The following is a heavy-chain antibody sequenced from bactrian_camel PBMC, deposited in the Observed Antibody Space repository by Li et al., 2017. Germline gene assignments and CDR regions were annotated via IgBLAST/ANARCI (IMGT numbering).Heavy chain of an antibody. J-gene: IGHJ4*01. Sequence: VQLVESGGGSVQAGGSLRLSCAASGYTYSDYTMGWFRQTPGKEREGVAAISNDGITTTYADSVQGRFTISQDNAKKTLFLQMNSLKPEDTAMYYCARADVRCGDSWFYFGNWGQGTQVTVS. CDR2: ISNDGITT. CDR1: GYTYSDYT. V-gene: IGHV3S42*01. D-gene: IGHD6*01. CDR3: ARADVRCGDSWFYFGN.